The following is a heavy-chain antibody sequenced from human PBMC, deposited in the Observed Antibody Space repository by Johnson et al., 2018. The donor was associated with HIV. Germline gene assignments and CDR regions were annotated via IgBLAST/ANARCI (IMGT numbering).Heavy chain of an antibody. CDR2: ISYDGSNK. CDR3: ARGGSSGWSGFLAFDI. J-gene: IGHJ3*02. V-gene: IGHV3-30*03. D-gene: IGHD6-19*01. CDR1: DFTYSNSC. Sequence: QMLLVESGGGVVQPGGSLRLSCGVSDFTYSNSCLRWVRQAPGKGLEWVAVISYDGSNKYYADSVKGRFTISRDNSKNTLYLQMNSLRAGDTAIYYCARGGSSGWSGFLAFDIWGQGTMVTVSS.